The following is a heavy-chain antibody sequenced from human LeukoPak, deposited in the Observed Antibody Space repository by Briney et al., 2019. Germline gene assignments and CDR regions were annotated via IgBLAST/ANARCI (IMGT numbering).Heavy chain of an antibody. Sequence: GGSLRLSCSGSGFTFSVYSMNWVRQAPGKGLEWVSSITSKSNYIYYADSVKGRFTISRANAMNSVFLQLNSLRAEDSAVYYCTSGLIAIESDNNLYQYMDVWGKGTTVTVSS. CDR1: GFTFSVYS. J-gene: IGHJ6*03. CDR3: TSGLIAIESDNNLYQYMDV. V-gene: IGHV3-21*01. CDR2: ITSKSNYI. D-gene: IGHD2-21*01.